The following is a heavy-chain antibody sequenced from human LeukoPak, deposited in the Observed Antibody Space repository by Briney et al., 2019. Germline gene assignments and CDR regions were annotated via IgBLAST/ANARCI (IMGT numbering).Heavy chain of an antibody. CDR1: GFTFSSYA. V-gene: IGHV3-23*01. J-gene: IGHJ4*02. Sequence: GGSLRPSCAASGFTFSSYAMTWVRQAPGKGLEWVATISGSGGNTYHADSVKGRFTISRDNSKNTLYLQMNSLRAEDTALYYCARGGQTFDYWGQGTLVTVSS. CDR2: ISGSGGNT. CDR3: ARGGQTFDY. D-gene: IGHD3-10*01.